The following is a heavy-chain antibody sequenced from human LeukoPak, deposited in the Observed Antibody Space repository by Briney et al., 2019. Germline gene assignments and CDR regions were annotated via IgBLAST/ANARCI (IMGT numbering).Heavy chain of an antibody. J-gene: IGHJ4*02. CDR1: GFTFGDYA. V-gene: IGHV3-49*03. CDR2: IRRKAYGGTT. CDR3: TRGGGYCSGGACYRVDY. Sequence: GGSLRLSCTASGFTFGDYAMSWFRQAPGKGLEWVGFIRRKAYGGTTEYAASVKGRFTISRDDSKSIVYLQMNSLKTEDTAVYYCTRGGGYCSGGACYRVDYWGQGTLVTVSS. D-gene: IGHD2-15*01.